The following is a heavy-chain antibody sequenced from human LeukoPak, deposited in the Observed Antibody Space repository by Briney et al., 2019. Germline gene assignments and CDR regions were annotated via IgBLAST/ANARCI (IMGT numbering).Heavy chain of an antibody. CDR1: GYSFTSYW. D-gene: IGHD3-9*01. J-gene: IGHJ3*02. CDR2: IYPGDSDT. CDR3: ATSNYDILTGYLDAFDI. V-gene: IGHV5-51*01. Sequence: GESLKISCKGSGYSFTSYWIGWVRQMPGKGLEWMGIIYPGDSDTRYSPSFQGQVTISADKSISTAYLQWSSLKASDTAMYYCATSNYDILTGYLDAFDIWGQGTMVTVSS.